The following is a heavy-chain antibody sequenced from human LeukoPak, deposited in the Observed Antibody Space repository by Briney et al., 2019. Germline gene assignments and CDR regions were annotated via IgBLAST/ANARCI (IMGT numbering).Heavy chain of an antibody. V-gene: IGHV4-59*01. CDR1: GGSISSYY. J-gene: IGHJ4*02. CDR2: IYYSGST. Sequence: ETLSLTCTVSGGSISSYYWSWIRQPPGKGLEWIGYIYYSGSTNYNPSLKSRVTISVDTSKNQFSLKLSSVTAADTAVYYCARVLGWWGAYGDYAFDYWGQGTLVTVSS. D-gene: IGHD4-17*01. CDR3: ARVLGWWGAYGDYAFDY.